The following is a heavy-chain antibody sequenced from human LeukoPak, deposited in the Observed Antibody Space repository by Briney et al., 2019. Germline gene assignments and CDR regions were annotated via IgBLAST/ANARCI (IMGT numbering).Heavy chain of an antibody. J-gene: IGHJ4*02. Sequence: ASVKVSCKASGYTFTGYYMHWVRQAPGQGLEWMGWINPNSGGTNYAQKFQGRVTMTRDTSISTAYMELSRLRSDDTAVYYCARERNNYDILPDYWGQGTLVTVSS. CDR1: GYTFTGYY. V-gene: IGHV1-2*02. D-gene: IGHD3-9*01. CDR3: ARERNNYDILPDY. CDR2: INPNSGGT.